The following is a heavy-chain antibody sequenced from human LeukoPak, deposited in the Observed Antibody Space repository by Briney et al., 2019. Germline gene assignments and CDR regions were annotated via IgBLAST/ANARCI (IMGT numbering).Heavy chain of an antibody. J-gene: IGHJ3*02. CDR1: GGSISSGGYY. CDR2: IYYSGST. D-gene: IGHD3-22*01. V-gene: IGHV4-31*03. Sequence: SETLSLTCTVSGGSISSGGYYWSWIRQHPGKGLEWIGYIYYSGSTYYNPSLNSRVTISVDTSKNQFSLKLSSVTAADTAVYYCARDKGYYDSSGQDAFDIWGQGTMVTVSS. CDR3: ARDKGYYDSSGQDAFDI.